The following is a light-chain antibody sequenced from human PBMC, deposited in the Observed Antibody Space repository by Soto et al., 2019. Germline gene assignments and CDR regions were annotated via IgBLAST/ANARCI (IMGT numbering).Light chain of an antibody. J-gene: IGKJ1*01. CDR1: QSVSNDF. Sequence: IIFTQSPYTLSLSPGERATLSCRASQSVSNDFLAWYQQKPGQAPRLLIYGASTRATDVPDRFSGSGSGADFTLTISRLEPEDFEVYYCQQYGSSPPRTFGQGTKVEI. V-gene: IGKV3-20*01. CDR3: QQYGSSPPRT. CDR2: GAS.